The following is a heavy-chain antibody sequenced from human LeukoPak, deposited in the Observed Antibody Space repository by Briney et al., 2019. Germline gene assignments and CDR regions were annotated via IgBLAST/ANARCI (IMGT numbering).Heavy chain of an antibody. Sequence: ASVKVSCKASGGTVSSSAISWVRQAPGQGLEWMGRIIPMFDIANYAQKFQGRVTITADKSTNTAYMELSSLSSEDTAVYYCARDHEDTAVVTYFDHWGQGTLVTVSS. D-gene: IGHD5-18*01. V-gene: IGHV1-69*04. CDR3: ARDHEDTAVVTYFDH. CDR1: GGTVSSSA. CDR2: IIPMFDIA. J-gene: IGHJ4*02.